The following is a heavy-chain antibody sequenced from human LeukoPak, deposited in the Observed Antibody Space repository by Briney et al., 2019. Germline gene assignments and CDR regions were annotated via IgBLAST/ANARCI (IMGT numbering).Heavy chain of an antibody. J-gene: IGHJ3*02. CDR3: ARDTIPRGSYPGAFDI. V-gene: IGHV3-7*01. CDR2: IKQDGSEK. D-gene: IGHD1-26*01. Sequence: SWVRQAPGKGLEWVANIKQDGSEKYYVDSVKGRFTVSRDNAKNSLYLQMNSLRAEDTAVYYCARDTIPRGSYPGAFDIWGQGTMVTVSS.